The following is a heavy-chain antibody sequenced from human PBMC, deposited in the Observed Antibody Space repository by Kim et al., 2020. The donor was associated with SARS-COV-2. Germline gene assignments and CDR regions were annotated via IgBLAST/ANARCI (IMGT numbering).Heavy chain of an antibody. CDR2: VSHDGSNR. Sequence: GGSLRLSCAASGFTFSNYGMHWVRQAPGKGLEWVADVSHDGSNRYYADSVRGRFTISRDNSKNTLALQMNSLRTEDTAVYYCAKATTTINGDFDLWGRGTLVTVSS. D-gene: IGHD5-12*01. V-gene: IGHV3-30*18. J-gene: IGHJ2*01. CDR3: AKATTTINGDFDL. CDR1: GFTFSNYG.